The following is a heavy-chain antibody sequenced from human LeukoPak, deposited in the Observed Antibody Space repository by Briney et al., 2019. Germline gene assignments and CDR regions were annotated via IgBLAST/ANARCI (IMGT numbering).Heavy chain of an antibody. Sequence: SQTLSLTCTVSGGSFNSENYFWSWIRQHPVRGLEWIGYISYSGITYYNPSLKSRVTLSVDTSKNQFSLKLSSVTAADTAVYYCAREGNYYDPKGYSVYWGQGALVTVSS. J-gene: IGHJ4*02. CDR2: ISYSGIT. CDR3: AREGNYYDPKGYSVY. V-gene: IGHV4-31*03. CDR1: GGSFNSENYF. D-gene: IGHD3-22*01.